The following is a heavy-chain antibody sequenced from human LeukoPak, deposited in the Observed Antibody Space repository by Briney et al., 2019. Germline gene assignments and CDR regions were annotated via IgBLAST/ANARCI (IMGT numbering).Heavy chain of an antibody. V-gene: IGHV4-59*01. Sequence: SETLSLTCTVSGGSISSYYWSWIRQPPGKGLEWIGYIYYSGSTNYNPSLKSRVTISVDTSKNQFSLKLNSVTAADTAVYYCARDDPIAGDNAFDIWGQGTMVTVSS. CDR1: GGSISSYY. D-gene: IGHD7-27*01. CDR2: IYYSGST. J-gene: IGHJ3*02. CDR3: ARDDPIAGDNAFDI.